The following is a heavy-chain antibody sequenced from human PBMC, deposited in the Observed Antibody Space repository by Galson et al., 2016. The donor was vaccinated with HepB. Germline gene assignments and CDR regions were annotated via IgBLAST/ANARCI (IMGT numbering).Heavy chain of an antibody. V-gene: IGHV3-33*01. J-gene: IGHJ6*02. Sequence: SLRLSCAASGFTFSKYAMHWVRQAPGKGLEWVAGIRHDGSKMFYADSVRGRFTISRDNSNNTLYLHMDSLRAEDTAVYFSARYHFTTYYDFFASYYDWRGGLDVWGQGTAVTVSS. CDR2: IRHDGSKM. D-gene: IGHD3-9*01. CDR3: ARYHFTTYYDFFASYYDWRGGLDV. CDR1: GFTFSKYA.